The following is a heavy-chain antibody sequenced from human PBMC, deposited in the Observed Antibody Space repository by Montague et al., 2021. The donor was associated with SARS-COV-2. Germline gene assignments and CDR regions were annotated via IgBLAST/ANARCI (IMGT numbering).Heavy chain of an antibody. V-gene: IGHV4-59*01. D-gene: IGHD3-3*01. J-gene: IGHJ6*03. CDR1: GGSISSYY. CDR3: ARGIFTIPFIPAHYYMDV. CDR2: IYYNGST. Sequence: SETLSLTCTVSGGSISSYYWSWIRQPPGKGLEWIGYIYYNGSTNYNPSLKSRVTISVDTSKNQFSLKLSSVTAADTAVYYCARGIFTIPFIPAHYYMDVWGKGTTVTVSS.